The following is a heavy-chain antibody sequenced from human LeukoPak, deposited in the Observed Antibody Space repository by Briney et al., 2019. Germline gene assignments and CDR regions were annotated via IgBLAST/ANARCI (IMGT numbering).Heavy chain of an antibody. CDR3: AVQAARWSTFDY. D-gene: IGHD2-15*01. Sequence: SETLSLTCSVSGVSISAYYWSWIRQPAGKGLEWIGRIYPGESIYASENTNYNPSLKSRVSMSGDTSKNQVSLKLRSVTAADTAVYYCAVQAARWSTFDYWGQGTLVTVSS. J-gene: IGHJ4*02. V-gene: IGHV4-4*07. CDR2: IYPGESIYASENT. CDR1: GVSISAYY.